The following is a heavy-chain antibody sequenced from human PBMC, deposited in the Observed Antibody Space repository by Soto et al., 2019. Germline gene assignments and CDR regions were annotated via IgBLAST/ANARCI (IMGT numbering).Heavy chain of an antibody. CDR2: ISGSGGRT. CDR1: GITFSNYA. J-gene: IGHJ6*02. Sequence: EVQLLESGGGLVQPGGSLRVSCAASGITFSNYAMSWVRRAPGKGLEWVSVISGSGGRTYYALSVKGRFTISRDNSKNTVYLQMNSLRADDTAVYYCANHLMSAYSEAYYYYAMDVWGQGTTVTVSS. CDR3: ANHLMSAYSEAYYYYAMDV. V-gene: IGHV3-23*01. D-gene: IGHD3-3*01.